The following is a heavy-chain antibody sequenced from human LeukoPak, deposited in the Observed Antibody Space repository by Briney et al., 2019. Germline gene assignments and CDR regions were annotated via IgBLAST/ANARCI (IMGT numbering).Heavy chain of an antibody. D-gene: IGHD2-15*01. J-gene: IGHJ3*02. V-gene: IGHV3-74*01. CDR2: IKGDEMTT. CDR3: AKSPSDDTIQEGYGAFDI. CDR1: GFTFTTYW. Sequence: GGSLRLSCAASGFTFTTYWMHWVRQAPGKGLEWVSRIKGDEMTTNYADSVEGRFTISRDDAKNTVYLEINSLRAEDTAVYYCAKSPSDDTIQEGYGAFDIWGQGTTVTVSS.